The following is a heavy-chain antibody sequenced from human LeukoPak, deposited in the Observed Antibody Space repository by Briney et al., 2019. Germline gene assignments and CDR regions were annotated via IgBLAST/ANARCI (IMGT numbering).Heavy chain of an antibody. CDR1: GFTFSNAW. V-gene: IGHV3-23*01. CDR2: ISASGGTT. D-gene: IGHD2-8*01. Sequence: PGGSLRLSCAASGFTFSNAWMNWVRQAPGKGLEWVSAISASGGTTYYADSVKGRFSISRDSSKNTLYLRVNSLRADDTAVYYCARDLGYCTNGVCHTRFDYWGQGTLVAVSS. CDR3: ARDLGYCTNGVCHTRFDY. J-gene: IGHJ4*02.